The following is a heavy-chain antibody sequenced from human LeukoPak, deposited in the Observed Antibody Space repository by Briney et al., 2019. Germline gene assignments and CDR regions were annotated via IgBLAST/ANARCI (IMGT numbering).Heavy chain of an antibody. D-gene: IGHD3-10*01. V-gene: IGHV1-8*01. CDR2: MNPNSGNT. Sequence: SVKVSCKASGYTFTSYDINWVRQATGQGLEWMGWMNPNSGNTGYAQKFQGRVTMTRNTSISTAYMELSSLRSEDTAVYYCARVRRLLWFGELSYNWFDPWGQGTLVTVSS. CDR1: GYTFTSYD. J-gene: IGHJ5*02. CDR3: ARVRRLLWFGELSYNWFDP.